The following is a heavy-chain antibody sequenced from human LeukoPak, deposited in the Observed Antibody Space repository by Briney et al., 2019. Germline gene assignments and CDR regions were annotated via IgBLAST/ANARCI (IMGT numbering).Heavy chain of an antibody. CDR3: ASGKYYYDESASLNRASRTALDV. D-gene: IGHD3-22*01. V-gene: IGHV4-4*07. CDR2: ISTTGST. Sequence: PSETLSLTCTVSGAAISDYFWSWIRQPAGKDLEWIGRISTTGSTYFNPSLQSRVRMSVDSSKTQFSLRLRSVTAADTAIYYCASGKYYYDESASLNRASRTALDVWAQGTMVIVSS. CDR1: GAAISDYF. J-gene: IGHJ3*01.